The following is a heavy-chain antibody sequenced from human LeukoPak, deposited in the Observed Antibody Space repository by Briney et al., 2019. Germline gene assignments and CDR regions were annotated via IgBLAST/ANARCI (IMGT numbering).Heavy chain of an antibody. CDR1: GYSFTNFW. V-gene: IGHV5-51*01. D-gene: IGHD3-22*01. CDR3: ARRLMYYYDTSGYDGAFDI. Sequence: GESLKISCTVSGYSFTNFWIGWVRQMPGEGLEWMGIIYPDDSDITYSPSFQGQGTISADKSISTAYLQWNSLKASDTAMYYCARRLMYYYDTSGYDGAFDIWGQGTMVTVSS. J-gene: IGHJ3*02. CDR2: IYPDDSDI.